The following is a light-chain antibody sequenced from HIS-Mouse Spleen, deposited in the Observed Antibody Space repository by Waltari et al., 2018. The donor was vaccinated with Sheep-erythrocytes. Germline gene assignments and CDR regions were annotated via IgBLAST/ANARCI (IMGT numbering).Light chain of an antibody. V-gene: IGLV3-27*01. CDR2: KDS. Sequence: SYELTQPSSVSVSPGQTARITCSGDVLAKKYARWFQQKPGQAPVLLIYKDSERPSGNPVRFFGSSSSTTVTLSIGGAQVEDEADYYCYSAADNKLVFGGGTKLTVL. CDR1: VLAKKY. CDR3: YSAADNKLV. J-gene: IGLJ3*02.